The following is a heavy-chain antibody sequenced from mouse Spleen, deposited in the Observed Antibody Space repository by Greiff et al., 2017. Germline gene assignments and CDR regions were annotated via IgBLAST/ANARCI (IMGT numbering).Heavy chain of an antibody. V-gene: IGHV5-9-3*01. CDR1: GFTFSSYA. D-gene: IGHD2-4*01. J-gene: IGHJ4*01. CDR2: ISSGGSYT. Sequence: EVKLVESGGGLVKPGGSLKLSCAASGFTFSSYAMSWVRQTPEKRLEWVATISSGGSYTYYPDSVKGRFTISRDNAKNTLYLQMSSLRSEDTAMYYCARQSMITTNYAMDYWGQGTSVTVSS. CDR3: ARQSMITTNYAMDY.